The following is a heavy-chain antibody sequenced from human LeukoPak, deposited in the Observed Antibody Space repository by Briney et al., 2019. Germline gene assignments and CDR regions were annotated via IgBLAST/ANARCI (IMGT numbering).Heavy chain of an antibody. CDR1: GYTFTGYY. D-gene: IGHD6-6*01. J-gene: IGHJ4*02. V-gene: IGHV7-4-1*02. CDR2: INTNTGNP. Sequence: ASVKVPCKASGYTFTGYYMHWVRQAPGQGLEWMGWINTNTGNPTYAQGFTGRFVFSLDTSVSTAYLQISSLKAEDTAVYYCAREVGIIAARQSGDYWGQGTLVTVSS. CDR3: AREVGIIAARQSGDY.